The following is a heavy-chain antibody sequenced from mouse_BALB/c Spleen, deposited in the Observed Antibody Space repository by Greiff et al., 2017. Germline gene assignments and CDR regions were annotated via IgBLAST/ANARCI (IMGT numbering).Heavy chain of an antibody. J-gene: IGHJ2*01. Sequence: EVQRVESGGGLVKPGGSLKLSCAASGFTFGSYAMSWVRQTPEKRLEWVASISSGGSTYYPDSVKGRFTISRDNARNILYLQMSSLRSEDTAMYYCARGSLLRLHYFDYWGQGTTLTVSS. CDR1: GFTFGSYA. CDR3: ARGSLLRLHYFDY. CDR2: ISSGGST. D-gene: IGHD1-2*01. V-gene: IGHV5-6-5*01.